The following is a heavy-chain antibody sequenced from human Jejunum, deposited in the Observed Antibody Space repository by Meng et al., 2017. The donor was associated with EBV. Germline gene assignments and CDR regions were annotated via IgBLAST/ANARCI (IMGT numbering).Heavy chain of an antibody. D-gene: IGHD3-3*01. CDR1: GGSFGGYF. Sequence: VQLHKWGAGLLKPSETLSLPCAVSGGSFGGYFWTWIRQAPGKGLEWIGEINQVGSTNYNPSLKSRVTISVDTSNIQFSLKVTSVTAADTAVYYCARSGAIIGVQGAPDYWGQGTLVTVSS. CDR2: INQVGST. J-gene: IGHJ4*02. V-gene: IGHV4-34*01. CDR3: ARSGAIIGVQGAPDY.